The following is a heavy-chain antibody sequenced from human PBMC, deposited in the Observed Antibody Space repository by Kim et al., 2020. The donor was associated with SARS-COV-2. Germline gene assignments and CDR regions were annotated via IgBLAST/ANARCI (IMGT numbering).Heavy chain of an antibody. CDR2: ISGTGGST. CDR3: AKHFSSSWYFDS. CDR1: GVTLNTYA. Sequence: GGSLRLSCAASGVTLNTYAMSWVRQAPGKGLEWVSAISGTGGSTYYADSVKGRFTFSRDNSKNTLYLQMNSLRAEDTAVYYCAKHFSSSWYFDSWGQGTLVTVSS. J-gene: IGHJ4*02. V-gene: IGHV3-23*01. D-gene: IGHD6-13*01.